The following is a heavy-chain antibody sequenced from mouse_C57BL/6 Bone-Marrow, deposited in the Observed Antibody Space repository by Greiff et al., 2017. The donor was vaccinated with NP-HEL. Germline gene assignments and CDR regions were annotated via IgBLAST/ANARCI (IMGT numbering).Heavy chain of an antibody. CDR1: GYTFTSYW. Sequence: QVQLQQPGAELVKPGASVKLSCKASGYTFTSYWMHWVKQRPGQGLEWIGMIHPNSGSTNYNEKFKSKATLTVDKSSSTAYMQLSSLTSEDSAVYYGARSSSGYAWFAYWGQGTLVTVSA. V-gene: IGHV1-64*01. CDR2: IHPNSGST. CDR3: ARSSSGYAWFAY. D-gene: IGHD3-2*02. J-gene: IGHJ3*01.